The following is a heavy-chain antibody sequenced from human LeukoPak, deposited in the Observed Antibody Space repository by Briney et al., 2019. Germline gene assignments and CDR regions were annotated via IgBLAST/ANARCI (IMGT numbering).Heavy chain of an antibody. CDR2: ISGDGGST. CDR1: GFTFDDYT. Sequence: PGGSLRLSCAASGFTFDDYTMHWVRQAPGKGLEWVSLISGDGGSTYYADSVRGRFTISRDNSKNSLYLQMNSLRTEDTALYYCAKAKERYCRGGSCVKTAAFDIWGQGTMVTVSS. D-gene: IGHD2-15*01. V-gene: IGHV3-43*01. CDR3: AKAKERYCRGGSCVKTAAFDI. J-gene: IGHJ3*02.